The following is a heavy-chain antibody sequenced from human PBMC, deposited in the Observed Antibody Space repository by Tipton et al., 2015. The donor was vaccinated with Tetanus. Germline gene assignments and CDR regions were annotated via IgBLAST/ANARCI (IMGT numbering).Heavy chain of an antibody. Sequence: QVQLVQSGGGVVQPEKFLRLSCAASGFTFRNYGMHWVRQAPGRGLEWVAIVWYDGRNKYYADSVEGRFTISRDNTKDTVYLQMNNLRVEDTAEYYCAREVGAGFCSTTRCYSTGPGMDVWGQGSSVIVSS. D-gene: IGHD2-2*01. CDR2: VWYDGRNK. J-gene: IGHJ6*02. CDR3: AREVGAGFCSTTRCYSTGPGMDV. CDR1: GFTFRNYG. V-gene: IGHV3-33*01.